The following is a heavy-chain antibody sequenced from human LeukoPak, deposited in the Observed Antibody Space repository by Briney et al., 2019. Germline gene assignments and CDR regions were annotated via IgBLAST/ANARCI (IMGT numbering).Heavy chain of an antibody. J-gene: IGHJ3*02. CDR1: GGSISSGSYY. CDR2: IYTSGST. V-gene: IGHV4-61*02. Sequence: SETLSLTCTVSGGSISSGSYYWSWIRQPAGKGLEWIGRIYTSGSTNYNPSLKSRVTISVDTSKNQFSLKLSSVTAADTAVYYCARVFGVAGYYDSSGYYSGSGGAFDIWGQGTMVTVSS. CDR3: ARVFGVAGYYDSSGYYSGSGGAFDI. D-gene: IGHD3-22*01.